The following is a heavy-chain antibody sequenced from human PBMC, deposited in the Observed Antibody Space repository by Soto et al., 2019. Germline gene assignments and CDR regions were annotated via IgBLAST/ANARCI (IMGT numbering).Heavy chain of an antibody. CDR1: GGSISSYY. J-gene: IGHJ4*02. CDR3: ARLGMATNLTADY. Sequence: PSETLSLTCTGSGGSISSYYWSWIRQPPGKGLEWIGYIYYSGSTNYNPSLKSRVTISVDTSKNQFSLKLSSVTAADTAVYYCARLGMATNLTADYWGQGTLVTVSS. D-gene: IGHD5-12*01. V-gene: IGHV4-59*08. CDR2: IYYSGST.